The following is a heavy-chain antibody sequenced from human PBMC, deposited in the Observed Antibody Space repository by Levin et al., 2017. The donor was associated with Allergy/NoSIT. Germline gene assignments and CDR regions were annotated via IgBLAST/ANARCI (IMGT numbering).Heavy chain of an antibody. Sequence: GESLKISCVGSGFTFSSYWMTWVRQAPGKGLEWVGNIKEDGNEESYADSVKGRFTFSRDNAKNSLYLQMNSLRAEDTAIYYCARDVSFSGLDPWGRGTLVTVSS. V-gene: IGHV3-7*01. CDR1: GFTFSSYW. CDR2: IKEDGNEE. J-gene: IGHJ5*02. D-gene: IGHD5-12*01. CDR3: ARDVSFSGLDP.